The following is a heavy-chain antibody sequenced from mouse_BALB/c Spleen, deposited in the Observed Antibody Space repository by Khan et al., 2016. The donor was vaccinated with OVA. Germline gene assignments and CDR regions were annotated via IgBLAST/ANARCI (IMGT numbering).Heavy chain of an antibody. Sequence: QVQLKESGPGLVAPSQNLFITCTVSGFSLSDYGVSWIRQPPGKGLEWLGVIWGGGTTYYNSALKSRLSISKDNSKSQVFLKMSSLQSDDTAMYYCAKGVWSYYYTLDYWGQETSVTVSS. V-gene: IGHV2-6-5*01. J-gene: IGHJ4*01. CDR1: GFSLSDYG. CDR2: IWGGGTT. CDR3: AKGVWSYYYTLDY.